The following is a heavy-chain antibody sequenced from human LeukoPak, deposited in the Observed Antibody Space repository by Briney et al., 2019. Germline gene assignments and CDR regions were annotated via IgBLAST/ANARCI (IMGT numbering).Heavy chain of an antibody. D-gene: IGHD1-14*01. CDR3: ARGYHGEGGRWFDP. Sequence: PSETLSLTCAVYGGSFSGYYWSWIRQPPGKGLEWIGEINHSGSTNYNPSLKNRVTISVDTSKNQFSLKLSSVTAADTAVYYCARGYHGEGGRWFDPWGQGTLVTVSS. J-gene: IGHJ5*02. CDR2: INHSGST. CDR1: GGSFSGYY. V-gene: IGHV4-34*01.